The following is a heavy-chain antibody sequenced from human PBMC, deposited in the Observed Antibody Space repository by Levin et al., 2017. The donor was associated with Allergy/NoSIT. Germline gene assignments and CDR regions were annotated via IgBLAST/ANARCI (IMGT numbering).Heavy chain of an antibody. CDR1: GGSLSDFY. J-gene: IGHJ5*02. D-gene: IGHD5-12*01. V-gene: IGHV4-34*01. CDR2: INHDGAT. CDR3: ARVKYRDFDSFGFDT. Sequence: SQTLSLTCAVYGGSLSDFYWSWIRQPPGKGLEWIGEINHDGATNYSPSLKSRVTISLGTSTNQFSLKLSSVTAADTGLYFCARVKYRDFDSFGFDTWGQGTLVTVSS.